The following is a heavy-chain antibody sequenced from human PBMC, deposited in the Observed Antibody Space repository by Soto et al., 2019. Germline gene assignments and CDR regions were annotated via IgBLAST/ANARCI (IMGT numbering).Heavy chain of an antibody. Sequence: PGGSLRLSCTASGFTFSSHGMNWFRQAPGKGLEWVSFLSGSAGITFYADSVKGRFTISRDNSKNTLYLQMNSLRAEDTAVYYCAKDRGIEGSSVRAFDVWGQGTMVTVSS. CDR2: LSGSAGIT. V-gene: IGHV3-23*01. D-gene: IGHD1-26*01. CDR3: AKDRGIEGSSVRAFDV. J-gene: IGHJ3*01. CDR1: GFTFSSHG.